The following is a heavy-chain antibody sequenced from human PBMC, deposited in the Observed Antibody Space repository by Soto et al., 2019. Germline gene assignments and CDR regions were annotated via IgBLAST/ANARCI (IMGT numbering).Heavy chain of an antibody. CDR2: VHHSGTT. J-gene: IGHJ1*01. CDR1: GGYITSRDW. Sequence: QVQLQESGPGLVVPSGTLYLNCAVFGGYITSRDWGSCVRQPPGGGLEWIGEVHHSGTTNYNPALNSRLTMSIVSSKNQFSLQLTSVIAADTAVYYCAIRYHGDYGEFLGGTWGQCTLVTGSS. CDR3: AIRYHGDYGEFLGGT. D-gene: IGHD4-17*01. V-gene: IGHV4-4*02.